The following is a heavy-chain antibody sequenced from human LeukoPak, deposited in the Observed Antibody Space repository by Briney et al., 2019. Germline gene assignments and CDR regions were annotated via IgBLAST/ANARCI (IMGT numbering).Heavy chain of an antibody. J-gene: IGHJ5*02. D-gene: IGHD7-27*01. V-gene: IGHV4-39*01. CDR3: ASLGTLRS. CDR2: ISHSGTN. CDR1: GGSVSSSSYY. Sequence: SETLSLTCSVSGGSVSSSSYYWGWIRQPPGKGLEWIGGISHSGTNYNNPSLKSRVSISIDTSRNQFSVKLTSVTAADTAIYYCASLGTLRSWGQGTLVTVSS.